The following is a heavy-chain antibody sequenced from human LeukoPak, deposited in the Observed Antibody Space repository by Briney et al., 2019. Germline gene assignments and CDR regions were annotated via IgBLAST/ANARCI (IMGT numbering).Heavy chain of an antibody. CDR3: TKGRTASGTSQGDF. J-gene: IGHJ4*02. CDR2: ISVSGGRT. D-gene: IGHD1-26*01. V-gene: IGHV3-23*01. CDR1: VFTFVNYA. Sequence: GGSLRLSSAAPVFTFVNYAISGVREGLGKGVWSGSGISVSGGRTFYADSVKARFTISRDNSENALFLQMDSLRAEDTAVYFCTKGRTASGTSQGDFWGQGTLVTVSS.